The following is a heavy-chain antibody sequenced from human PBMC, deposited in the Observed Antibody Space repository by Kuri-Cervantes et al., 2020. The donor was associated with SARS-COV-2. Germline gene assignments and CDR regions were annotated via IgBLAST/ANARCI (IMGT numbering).Heavy chain of an antibody. D-gene: IGHD6-6*01. CDR2: IYYSGST. CDR3: ARVHARGWFDP. CDR1: GASIRRYY. Sequence: LSCTVSGASIRRYYWSWLRQPPGKGLEWLGYIYYSGSTNYNPSLNGRVTMSVDTSKNQISLRLSSVTAADTAVYYCARVHARGWFDPWGQGTRVTVSS. J-gene: IGHJ5*02. V-gene: IGHV4-59*01.